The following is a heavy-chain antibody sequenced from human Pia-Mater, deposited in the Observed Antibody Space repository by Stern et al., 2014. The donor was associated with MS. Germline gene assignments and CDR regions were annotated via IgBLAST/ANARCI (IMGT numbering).Heavy chain of an antibody. V-gene: IGHV3-21*04. D-gene: IGHD4-11*01. Sequence: EVHLVESGGGLVKPGGSLRLSCAASGFTFRASSLNWVRPAPGQGLEWVSSMRGDSGDIQYAASVKGRFTISRDNVKNSLYLQMNSLRAEDTAFYYCAREDYTQDFDYWGRGTLVTVSS. CDR3: AREDYTQDFDY. CDR2: MRGDSGDI. CDR1: GFTFRASS. J-gene: IGHJ4*02.